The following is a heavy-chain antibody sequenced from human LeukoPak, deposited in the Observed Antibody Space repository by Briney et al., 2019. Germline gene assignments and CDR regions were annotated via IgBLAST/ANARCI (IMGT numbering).Heavy chain of an antibody. V-gene: IGHV1-69*13. J-gene: IGHJ2*01. CDR2: IIPIFGTA. Sequence: SVKVSCKASGGTFSSYAISWVRQAPGQGLEWMGGIIPIFGTANYAQKFQGRVTITADESTSTAYMELSSLRSEDTAVYYCARARGVAAAMGNWYFDLWGRGTLVTVSS. CDR3: ARARGVAAAMGNWYFDL. D-gene: IGHD6-13*01. CDR1: GGTFSSYA.